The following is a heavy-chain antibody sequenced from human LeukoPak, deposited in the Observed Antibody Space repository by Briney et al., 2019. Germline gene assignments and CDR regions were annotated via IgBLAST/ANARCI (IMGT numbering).Heavy chain of an antibody. CDR1: GGTFSSYA. Sequence: GSSVKVSCKASGGTFSSYAISWVRQAPGQGLEWMGGIIPILGTANYAQKFQGRVTITADESTSTAYMELSSLRSEDTAVYYCAIYGSGSYLRSDYYFDYWGQGTLVTVSS. CDR3: AIYGSGSYLRSDYYFDY. V-gene: IGHV1-69*01. J-gene: IGHJ4*02. D-gene: IGHD3-10*01. CDR2: IIPILGTA.